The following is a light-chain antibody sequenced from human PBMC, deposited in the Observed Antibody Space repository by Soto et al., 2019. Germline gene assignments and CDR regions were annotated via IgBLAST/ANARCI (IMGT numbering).Light chain of an antibody. CDR2: AAS. V-gene: IGKV1-33*01. Sequence: DIQMTHSPSSLSASVGDRVTITCRASQSISSYLNWYQQKPGKAPKLLIYAASSLQSGVPSRFSGGGSGTDFTFTISSLQPEDVATYYCQQYDNLFPLTFGGGTKVDIK. CDR3: QQYDNLFPLT. CDR1: QSISSY. J-gene: IGKJ4*01.